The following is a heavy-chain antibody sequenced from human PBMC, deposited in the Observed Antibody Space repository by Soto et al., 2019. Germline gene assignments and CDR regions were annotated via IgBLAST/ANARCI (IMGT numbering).Heavy chain of an antibody. CDR1: GGTFSSYA. V-gene: IGHV1-69*01. Sequence: QVQLVQSGAEVKKPGSSVKVSCKASGGTFSSYAISWVRQAPGQALEWMGGIIPIFGTANYAQKFQGRVTITADESTSTAYMELSSLRSEDTAVYYCARSRRDFWSGYNYYGMDVWGQGTTVTVSS. J-gene: IGHJ6*02. CDR2: IIPIFGTA. D-gene: IGHD3-3*01. CDR3: ARSRRDFWSGYNYYGMDV.